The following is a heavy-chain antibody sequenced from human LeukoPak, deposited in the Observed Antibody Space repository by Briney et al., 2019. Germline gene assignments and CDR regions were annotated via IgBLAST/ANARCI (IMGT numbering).Heavy chain of an antibody. D-gene: IGHD3-22*01. CDR1: GGSISSYY. V-gene: IGHV4-59*08. CDR2: IYYSGST. CDR3: ARRRYYDSSGYYHPVYFDY. J-gene: IGHJ4*02. Sequence: PSETLSLTCTVSGGSISSYYWSWIRQPPGKGLEWIGYIYYSGSTKYNPSLKSPVTISVDTSKNQFSLKLSSVTAADTAVYYCARRRYYDSSGYYHPVYFDYWGQGTLVTVSS.